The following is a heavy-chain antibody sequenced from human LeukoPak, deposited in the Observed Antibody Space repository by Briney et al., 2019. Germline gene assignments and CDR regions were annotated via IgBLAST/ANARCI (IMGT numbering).Heavy chain of an antibody. D-gene: IGHD2-2*01. V-gene: IGHV4-59*01. J-gene: IGHJ6*03. CDR1: GGSISNYY. Sequence: SETLSLTCTVSGGSISNYYWSWIRQPPGKGLEWIGYIYYSGSTNYNPSLKSRVTISVDTSKNQFSLKLSSVIAADTAVYYCARTTEGYCSSASCFGFSYSYYMDVWGKGTTVTISS. CDR3: ARTTEGYCSSASCFGFSYSYYMDV. CDR2: IYYSGST.